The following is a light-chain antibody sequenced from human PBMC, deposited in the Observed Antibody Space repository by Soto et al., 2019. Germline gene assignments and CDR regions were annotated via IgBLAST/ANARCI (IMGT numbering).Light chain of an antibody. CDR2: AAS. J-gene: IGKJ3*01. CDR3: QQSYSTLFT. V-gene: IGKV1-39*01. CDR1: QTIIRY. Sequence: DIQMTQSPSSLSASVGDRVTITCQASQTIIRYLNWYQQKPGRAPNLLIYAASSLQSGVPSRFSGSGSGTEFTPTISSLQPEDFATCYCQQSYSTLFTFGPGTKVEIK.